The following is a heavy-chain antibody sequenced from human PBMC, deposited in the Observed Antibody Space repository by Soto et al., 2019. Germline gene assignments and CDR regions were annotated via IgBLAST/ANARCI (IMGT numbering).Heavy chain of an antibody. CDR1: GGSISSYY. D-gene: IGHD3-10*01. CDR2: ISYSGST. Sequence: PXGTLGLTCTVSGGSISSYYWSWLRQPPGKGLEWIGYISYSGSTNYNPSLKSRVTISVDTSKNQFSLKLSSVTAADTAVYYCARVTSGSPQGADYWGQGTLVTVSS. V-gene: IGHV4-59*01. J-gene: IGHJ4*02. CDR3: ARVTSGSPQGADY.